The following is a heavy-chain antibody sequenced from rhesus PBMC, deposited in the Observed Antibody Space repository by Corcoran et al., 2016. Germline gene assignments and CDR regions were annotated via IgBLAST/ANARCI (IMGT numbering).Heavy chain of an antibody. Sequence: QVQLQESGPGLVKPSETLSLTCAVSGYSISGYYWSWIRQAPGKGLEWIGYITYSGSTSSNPSLKSRVTISRDTSKNQFSLKLSSVTAADTAVYYCARTTVAALFDYWGQGVLVTVSS. CDR3: ARTTVAALFDY. D-gene: IGHD4-29*01. CDR1: GYSISGYY. CDR2: ITYSGST. J-gene: IGHJ4*01. V-gene: IGHV4-122*02.